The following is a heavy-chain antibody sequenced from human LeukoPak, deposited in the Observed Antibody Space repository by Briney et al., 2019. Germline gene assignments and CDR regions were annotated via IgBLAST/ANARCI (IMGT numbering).Heavy chain of an antibody. Sequence: ASVKVSCKASGYTFTSYYMHWVRQAPGQGLEWMGIINPSGGSTSYAQTFQGRVTMTRDTSTSTVYMELSSLRSEDTAVYYCARDRGYCSSTSCYSYYYYGMDVWGKGTTVTVSS. CDR1: GYTFTSYY. CDR3: ARDRGYCSSTSCYSYYYYGMDV. J-gene: IGHJ6*04. CDR2: INPSGGST. D-gene: IGHD2-2*01. V-gene: IGHV1-46*01.